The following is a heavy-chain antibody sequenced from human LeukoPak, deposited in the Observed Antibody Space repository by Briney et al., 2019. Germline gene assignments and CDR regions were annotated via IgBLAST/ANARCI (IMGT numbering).Heavy chain of an antibody. D-gene: IGHD2-21*02. Sequence: GRSLRLSCAASGLTFSSYAMHWVRQAPGKGLEWVAVISYDGSNKYYADSVKGRFTISRDNSKNTLYLQMNSLRAEDTAVYYCARAFTRGVVTAMSGYWGQGTLVTVSS. CDR2: ISYDGSNK. V-gene: IGHV3-30-3*01. J-gene: IGHJ4*02. CDR3: ARAFTRGVVTAMSGY. CDR1: GLTFSSYA.